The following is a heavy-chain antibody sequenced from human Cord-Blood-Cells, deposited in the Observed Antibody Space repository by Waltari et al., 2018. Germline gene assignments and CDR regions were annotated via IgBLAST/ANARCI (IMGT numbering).Heavy chain of an antibody. J-gene: IGHJ4*02. Sequence: QVQLQESGPGLVKPSQTLSLTCTVSGGSIRSGGYYWSWIRQHPGKGLEWIGYIYYSGSTYYKPSLKSRVTISVDTSKNQFSLKLSSVTAADTAVYYCGAGYCSSTSCYYFDYWGQGTLVTVSS. D-gene: IGHD2-2*01. CDR3: GAGYCSSTSCYYFDY. CDR2: IYYSGST. CDR1: GGSIRSGGYY. V-gene: IGHV4-31*03.